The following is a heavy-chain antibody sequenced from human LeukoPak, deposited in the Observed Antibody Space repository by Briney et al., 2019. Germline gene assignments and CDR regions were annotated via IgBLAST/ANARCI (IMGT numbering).Heavy chain of an antibody. CDR3: AKWGDYDVLTGYYDSDY. V-gene: IGHV3-23*01. CDR2: VSGRDTST. CDR1: GFNVSANY. Sequence: GGSLRLSCAASGFNVSANYMTWVRQAPGKGLEWVSAVSGRDTSTYYTDSVKGRFTISRDNSKNTLYLQMNSLSAEDTAIYYCAKWGDYDVLTGYYDSDYWGQGTLVTVSS. J-gene: IGHJ4*02. D-gene: IGHD3-9*01.